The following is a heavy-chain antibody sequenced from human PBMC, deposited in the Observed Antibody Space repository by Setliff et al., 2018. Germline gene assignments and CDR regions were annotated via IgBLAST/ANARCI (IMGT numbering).Heavy chain of an antibody. D-gene: IGHD6-19*01. V-gene: IGHV4-39*07. CDR2: IYYSGTA. J-gene: IGHJ6*03. Sequence: SETLSLTCTVSGGSISSSSYQWGWVRQTPGKGLEWIGSIYYSGTAYYNPSLKSRVTISVDTSKNPFSLKLRSVTAADTAVYYCARAPPSSGWTPRGYYYDYMDVWGKGTTVTVSS. CDR1: GGSISSSSYQ. CDR3: ARAPPSSGWTPRGYYYDYMDV.